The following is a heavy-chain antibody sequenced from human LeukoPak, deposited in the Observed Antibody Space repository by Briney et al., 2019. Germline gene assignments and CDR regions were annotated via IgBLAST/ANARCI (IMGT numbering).Heavy chain of an antibody. Sequence: ASVKVSCKASGYTFTSYYMHWVRQAPGQGLEWMGIINPSGGSTSYAQKFQGRVTMTRDMSTSTVYMELSSLRSEDTAVYYCARGFGRDQLLFGYYYYYMDVWGKGTTVTISS. V-gene: IGHV1-46*01. CDR1: GYTFTSYY. CDR3: ARGFGRDQLLFGYYYYYMDV. J-gene: IGHJ6*03. CDR2: INPSGGST. D-gene: IGHD2-2*01.